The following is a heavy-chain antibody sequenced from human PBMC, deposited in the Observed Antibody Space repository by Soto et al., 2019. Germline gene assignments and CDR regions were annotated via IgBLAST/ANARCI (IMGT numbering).Heavy chain of an antibody. V-gene: IGHV3-23*01. CDR2: ISGSGGST. CDR3: AKGSPFYYDSSGYYSPWGY. J-gene: IGHJ4*02. CDR1: GFTFSSYA. Sequence: GGSLRLSCAASGFTFSSYAMSWVRQAPGKGLEWVSAISGSGGSTYYADSVKGRFTISRDNSKNTLYLQMNSLRAEDTAVYYCAKGSPFYYDSSGYYSPWGYWGQGTLVTVSS. D-gene: IGHD3-22*01.